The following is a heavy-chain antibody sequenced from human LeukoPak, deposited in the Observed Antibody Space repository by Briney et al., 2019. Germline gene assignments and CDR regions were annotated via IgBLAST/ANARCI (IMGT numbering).Heavy chain of an antibody. CDR2: IIPIFGIA. D-gene: IGHD4-23*01. CDR3: ARELDYRGNTYFDY. Sequence: SVKVSCKASGGTFSSYANSWVRQAPGQGLEWMGRIIPIFGIANYAQKFQGRVTITADKSTSTAYMELSSLRSEDTAEYYCARELDYRGNTYFDYWGQGTLVTVSS. CDR1: GGTFSSYA. J-gene: IGHJ4*02. V-gene: IGHV1-69*04.